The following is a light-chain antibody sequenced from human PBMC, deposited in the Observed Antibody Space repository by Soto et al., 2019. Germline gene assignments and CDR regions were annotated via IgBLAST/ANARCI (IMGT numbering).Light chain of an antibody. V-gene: IGKV3-20*01. J-gene: IGKJ1*01. CDR2: GAS. CDR3: QQYGSSPRT. CDR1: QSVSNSY. Sequence: DIGLTQSPGTLSLSPGERATLSCRASQSVSNSYLAWYQQKPGQAPRLLIYGASSRATGIADRFSGSGSGTDFTLTISRLEPEDFAVYYCQQYGSSPRTFGQGTKVEIK.